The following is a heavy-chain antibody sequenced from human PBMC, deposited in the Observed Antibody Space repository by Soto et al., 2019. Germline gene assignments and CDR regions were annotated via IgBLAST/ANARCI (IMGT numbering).Heavy chain of an antibody. D-gene: IGHD3-22*01. Sequence: GASVKVSCKASGGTFSSYAISWVRQAPGQGLEWMGGIIPIFGTANYAQKLQGRVTMTTDTSTSTAYMELRSLRSDDTAVYYCASIMYYYDSSGYYYQDYWGQGTLVTVSS. V-gene: IGHV1-69*05. CDR2: IIPIFGTA. J-gene: IGHJ4*02. CDR3: ASIMYYYDSSGYYYQDY. CDR1: GGTFSSYA.